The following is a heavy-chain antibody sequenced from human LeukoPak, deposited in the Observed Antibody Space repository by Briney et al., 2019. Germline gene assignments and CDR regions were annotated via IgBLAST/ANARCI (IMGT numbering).Heavy chain of an antibody. CDR1: GDSIRSYY. J-gene: IGHJ4*01. CDR2: IYYTGST. Sequence: PSETLSVTCTVSGDSIRSYYWNWIRRPPGKGLEWIGYIYYTGSTSYNPSLKSRVTISLDTSKSQFSLRLTSVTAADPAVYYCASHGSSGHDPLTWGQGTLVTVSS. D-gene: IGHD5-12*01. V-gene: IGHV4-59*08. CDR3: ASHGSSGHDPLT.